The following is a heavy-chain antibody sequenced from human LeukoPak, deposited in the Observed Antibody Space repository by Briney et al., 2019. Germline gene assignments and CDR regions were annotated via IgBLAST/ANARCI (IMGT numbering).Heavy chain of an antibody. Sequence: GGSLRLSCAAPGFNFAGFWMTWIRQAPGRGPEWVANINLAGSETYYLDSVKGRFTISRDNAKNSLYLQMDSLRAEDTALYYCAKNSGLHDLWGQGTLVTVSS. CDR2: INLAGSET. V-gene: IGHV3-7*01. CDR3: AKNSGLHDL. J-gene: IGHJ4*02. CDR1: GFNFAGFW. D-gene: IGHD5-12*01.